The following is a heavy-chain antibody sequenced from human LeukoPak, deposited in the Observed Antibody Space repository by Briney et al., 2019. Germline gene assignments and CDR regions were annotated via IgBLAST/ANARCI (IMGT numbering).Heavy chain of an antibody. Sequence: GGSLRLSCAASGFTFNSHIMNWVRQAPGEGLEWVSSISGSSSYIYHADSVKGRFTISRDNAKNSLYLQMNSLGAEDTAVYYCARDRQWLAAFDYWGQGTLVTVSS. CDR2: ISGSSSYI. J-gene: IGHJ4*02. V-gene: IGHV3-21*01. CDR1: GFTFNSHI. D-gene: IGHD6-19*01. CDR3: ARDRQWLAAFDY.